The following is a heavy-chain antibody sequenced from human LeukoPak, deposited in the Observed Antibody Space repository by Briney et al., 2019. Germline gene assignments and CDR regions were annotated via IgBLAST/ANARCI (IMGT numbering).Heavy chain of an antibody. V-gene: IGHV4-31*03. Sequence: PSETLSLTCTVSGGSIGSGGYYWSWIRQHPGKGLEWIGYIYYSGSTYYNPSLKSRVTISVDTSKNQFSLKLSSVTAADTAVYYCARALPDYYDSSGYFFDYWGQGTLVTVSS. CDR2: IYYSGST. J-gene: IGHJ4*02. CDR1: GGSIGSGGYY. CDR3: ARALPDYYDSSGYFFDY. D-gene: IGHD3-22*01.